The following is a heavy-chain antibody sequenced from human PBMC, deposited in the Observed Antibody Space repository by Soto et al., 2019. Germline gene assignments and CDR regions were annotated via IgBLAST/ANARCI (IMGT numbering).Heavy chain of an antibody. D-gene: IGHD6-13*01. Sequence: EVQLVESGGGLVQPGGSLRLSCAASGFTFSSYWMSWVRQAPGKGLEWVANIKQDGSEKYYVDSVKGRFTISRDNAKNSLYLQMNSLRAEDTAVYYCARASIAAAGMWAPRGVPSDYWGQGTLVTVSS. V-gene: IGHV3-7*03. CDR3: ARASIAAAGMWAPRGVPSDY. CDR1: GFTFSSYW. CDR2: IKQDGSEK. J-gene: IGHJ4*02.